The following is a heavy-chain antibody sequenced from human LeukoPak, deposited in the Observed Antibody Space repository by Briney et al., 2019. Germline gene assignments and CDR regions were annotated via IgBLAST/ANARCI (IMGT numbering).Heavy chain of an antibody. CDR1: GFSLSGYW. CDR2: ISPAGSGT. V-gene: IGHV3-74*01. CDR3: TRVQAGRSGLMDV. Sequence: PGGSLRLSCAASGFSLSGYWMHWVRQAPGKGLVSVSRISPAGSGTTYADSVKGRFTISRDNSKNTLYLQMNSLRDEDAAVYHCTRVQAGRSGLMDVWGRGTTVTVSS. J-gene: IGHJ6*02. D-gene: IGHD2-8*02.